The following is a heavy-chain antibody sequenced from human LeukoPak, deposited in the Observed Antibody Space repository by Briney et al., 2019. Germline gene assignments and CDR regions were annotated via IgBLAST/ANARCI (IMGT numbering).Heavy chain of an antibody. CDR2: IWDDGSYK. J-gene: IGHJ4*02. Sequence: PGGSLRLSCAASGFSFSNYGMHWVRQAPGTGLEWVAVIWDDGSYKYYADSVKGRFTISRDNSENTLYLQMNSLRAEDTAVYYCAKPTRGSGSFLIDYWGQGTLFTVSS. CDR1: GFSFSNYG. D-gene: IGHD1-26*01. CDR3: AKPTRGSGSFLIDY. V-gene: IGHV3-33*06.